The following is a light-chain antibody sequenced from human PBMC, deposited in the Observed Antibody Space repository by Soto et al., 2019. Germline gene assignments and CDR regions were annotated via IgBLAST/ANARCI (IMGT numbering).Light chain of an antibody. CDR3: MQATLWPWT. J-gene: IGKJ1*01. CDR1: QSLVSSNGNTF. Sequence: DVVMTQSPLSLPVTLGQPASISCRSSQSLVSSNGNTFLIRFQQRPGQSPRRLIYKVSNRDSAVPDRFTGRGSGTDFTLEISRVGAEDVGVYYCMQATLWPWTCGRGTKVEI. CDR2: KVS. V-gene: IGKV2-30*01.